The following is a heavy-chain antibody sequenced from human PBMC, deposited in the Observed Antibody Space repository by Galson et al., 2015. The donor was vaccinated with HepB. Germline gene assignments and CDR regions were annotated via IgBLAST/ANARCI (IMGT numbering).Heavy chain of an antibody. J-gene: IGHJ6*03. CDR1: GGTFSSYA. D-gene: IGHD2-2*01. CDR3: VRVDCSSTSCYPYYYYYYMDV. V-gene: IGHV1-69*13. Sequence: SVKVSCKASGGTFSSYAISWVRQAPGQGLEWMGGIIPIFGTANYAQKFQGRVTITADESTSTAYMELSSLRSEDTAVYYCVRVDCSSTSCYPYYYYYYMDVWGKGTTVTVSS. CDR2: IIPIFGTA.